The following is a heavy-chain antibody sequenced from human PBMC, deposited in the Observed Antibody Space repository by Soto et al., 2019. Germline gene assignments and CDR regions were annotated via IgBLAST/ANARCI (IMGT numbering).Heavy chain of an antibody. CDR3: AREDDFWSGYYTAAHLYYDGMDV. V-gene: IGHV3-7*03. D-gene: IGHD3-3*01. Sequence: EVQLVESGGGLAQPGGSLRLSCAASGFTFSSYWISWVRQAPGKGLEWVANIKQDGSEKYYVDSVKGRFTISRDNAKNSLYLQMNSLRAEDTAVYYCAREDDFWSGYYTAAHLYYDGMDVWCQGTTVTVSS. CDR1: GFTFSSYW. CDR2: IKQDGSEK. J-gene: IGHJ6*02.